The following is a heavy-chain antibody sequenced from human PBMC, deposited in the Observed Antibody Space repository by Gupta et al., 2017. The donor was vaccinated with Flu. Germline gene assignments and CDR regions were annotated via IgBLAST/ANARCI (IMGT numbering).Heavy chain of an antibody. CDR3: ARDGGAYDSSGYYLPGAFVI. CDR1: GYY. CDR2: IYYSGST. Sequence: GYYWSWIRQHPGKGLEWIGYIYYSGSTYYNPSLKSRVTISVDTSKNQFSLKLSSVTAADTAVYYCARDGGAYDSSGYYLPGAFVIWGQGKMV. D-gene: IGHD3-22*01. J-gene: IGHJ3*02. V-gene: IGHV4-31*02.